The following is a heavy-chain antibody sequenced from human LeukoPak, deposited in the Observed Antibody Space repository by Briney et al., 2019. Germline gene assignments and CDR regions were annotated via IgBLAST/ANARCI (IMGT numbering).Heavy chain of an antibody. J-gene: IGHJ6*03. Sequence: PSQTLSLTCAISGDSVSSNSAAWNWLRQSPSRGLEWLGRTYYRSKWYNDYAVSVKSRITITPDTSKNQLSLQLNSVTPEDTAVYFCARDKLLFGELSDYYYMDVWGKGTTVSVSS. CDR2: TYYRSKWYN. CDR3: ARDKLLFGELSDYYYMDV. D-gene: IGHD3-10*02. V-gene: IGHV6-1*01. CDR1: GDSVSSNSAA.